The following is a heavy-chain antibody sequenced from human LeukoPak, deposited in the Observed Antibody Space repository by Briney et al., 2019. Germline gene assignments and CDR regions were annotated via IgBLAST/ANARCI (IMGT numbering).Heavy chain of an antibody. Sequence: PSETLSLTCTVSGGSISSYYWSWIRQPPGKGLEWIGYIYYSGSTNYNPSLKSRVTISVDTSKNQFSLKLSSVTAADTAVYYCARDAPFYYDSSGYLDYWGQGTLVTVSS. V-gene: IGHV4-59*01. CDR3: ARDAPFYYDSSGYLDY. D-gene: IGHD3-22*01. CDR2: IYYSGST. CDR1: GGSISSYY. J-gene: IGHJ4*02.